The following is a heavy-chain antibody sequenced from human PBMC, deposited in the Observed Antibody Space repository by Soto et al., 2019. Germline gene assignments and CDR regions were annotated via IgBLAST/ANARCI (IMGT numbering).Heavy chain of an antibody. CDR2: ISYDGRNQ. V-gene: IGHV3-30*04. D-gene: IGHD2-2*02. CDR1: GFTFSSYA. J-gene: IGHJ4*02. CDR3: ARDIPIDY. Sequence: QVQLVESGGGVVQPGRSLSLSCAASGFTFSSYAMHWVRQAPGKGLQWVAVISYDGRNQYSADSVKGRFTISRDNSKNTLYLQMNSLRAEDTAVYYCARDIPIDYWGQGTQVTASS.